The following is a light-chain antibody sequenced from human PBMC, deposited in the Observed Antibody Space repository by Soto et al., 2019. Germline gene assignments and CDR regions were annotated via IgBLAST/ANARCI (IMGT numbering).Light chain of an antibody. Sequence: QSVLTQPASVSGSPGQSISISCTGTTSDVGRYNYVSWYQQHPGKAPKLMIYDVSYRPSWVSNRFSGSKSGITASLTISGLQAEDEADYYCNSFTTSSTYVFGTGTKVTDL. CDR1: TSDVGRYNY. CDR3: NSFTTSSTYV. J-gene: IGLJ1*01. CDR2: DVS. V-gene: IGLV2-14*03.